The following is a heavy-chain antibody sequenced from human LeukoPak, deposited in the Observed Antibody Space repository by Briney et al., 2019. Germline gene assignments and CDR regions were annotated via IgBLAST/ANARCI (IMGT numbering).Heavy chain of an antibody. Sequence: SETLSLTCAVYGGSFSGYYWSWIRQPPGKGLEWIGEINHSGSTNYNPSLKSRVTISVDTSKNQFPLKLSSVTAADTAVYYCARGRTTMVRGLDYWGQGTLVTVSS. D-gene: IGHD3-10*01. CDR2: INHSGST. CDR1: GGSFSGYY. CDR3: ARGRTTMVRGLDY. V-gene: IGHV4-34*01. J-gene: IGHJ4*02.